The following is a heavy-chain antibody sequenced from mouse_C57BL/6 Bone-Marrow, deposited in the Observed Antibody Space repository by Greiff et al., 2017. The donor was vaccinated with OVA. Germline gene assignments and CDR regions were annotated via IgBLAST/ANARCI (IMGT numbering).Heavy chain of an antibody. Sequence: VQLQQSGAELVKPGASVKMSCKASGYTFTSYWITWVKQRPGQGLEWIGDIYPGSGSTNYNEKFKSKATLTVDTSSSTAYLQLSSLTSEDSAVYYFARGRGVTTVVAPSYYAMDYWGQGTSVTVSS. J-gene: IGHJ4*01. CDR3: ARGRGVTTVVAPSYYAMDY. CDR1: GYTFTSYW. CDR2: IYPGSGST. D-gene: IGHD1-1*01. V-gene: IGHV1-55*01.